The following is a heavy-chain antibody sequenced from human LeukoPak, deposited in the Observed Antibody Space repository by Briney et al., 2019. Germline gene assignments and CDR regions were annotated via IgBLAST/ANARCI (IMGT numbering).Heavy chain of an antibody. CDR3: ARDIDNYYDSSGYQD. CDR2: IYSGGTT. D-gene: IGHD3-22*01. J-gene: IGHJ3*01. V-gene: IGHV3-66*01. Sequence: GGSLRLSCAASGFTVIINHMSWVRQAPAKGLEWVSVIYSGGTTYYADSVKGRFIISRDNSKNTLYLQMNSLRAEDTAVYYCARDIDNYYDSSGYQDWGQGTMVTVSS. CDR1: GFTVIINH.